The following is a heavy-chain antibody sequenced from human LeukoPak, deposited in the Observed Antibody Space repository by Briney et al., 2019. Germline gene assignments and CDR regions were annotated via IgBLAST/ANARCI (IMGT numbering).Heavy chain of an antibody. J-gene: IGHJ3*02. V-gene: IGHV4-59*04. CDR3: ARRGRSDAFDI. CDR2: IYYSGST. CDR1: GGSISSYY. D-gene: IGHD3-16*01. Sequence: SETLSLTCTVSGGSISSYYWSWIRQPPGEGLEWIGYIYYSGSTYYNPSLKSRVTISVDTSKNQFSLKLNSVTAADTAVYYCARRGRSDAFDIWGQGTMVTVSS.